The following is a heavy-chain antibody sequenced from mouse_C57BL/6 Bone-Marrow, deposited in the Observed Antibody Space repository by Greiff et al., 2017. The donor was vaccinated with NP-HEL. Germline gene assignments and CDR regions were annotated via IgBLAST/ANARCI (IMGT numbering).Heavy chain of an antibody. CDR1: GYAFSSSW. Sequence: VQLQESGPELVKPGASVKISCKASGYAFSSSWMNWVKQRPGKGLEWIGRIYPGDGDTNYNGNFKGKATLTADKSSSTAYMQLSSLTSEDSAVYFCARGGNYGYDVDYFDYCGQGTTLTVSS. V-gene: IGHV1-82*01. J-gene: IGHJ2*01. CDR3: ARGGNYGYDVDYFDY. D-gene: IGHD2-2*01. CDR2: IYPGDGDT.